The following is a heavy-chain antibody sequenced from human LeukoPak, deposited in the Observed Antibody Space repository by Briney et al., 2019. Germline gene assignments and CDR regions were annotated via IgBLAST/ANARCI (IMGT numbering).Heavy chain of an antibody. CDR1: GYTFTTYA. D-gene: IGHD3-10*01. CDR2: INAGNGNT. CDR3: AKDIGGTWFGELYYGMDV. J-gene: IGHJ6*02. V-gene: IGHV1-3*01. Sequence: ASVNVSCKASGYTFTTYAMHWVRQAPGQRLEWMGWINAGNGNTKYSQKFQGRVTITSDTSASTAYMELSSLRSEDTAVYYCAKDIGGTWFGELYYGMDVWGQGTTVTVSS.